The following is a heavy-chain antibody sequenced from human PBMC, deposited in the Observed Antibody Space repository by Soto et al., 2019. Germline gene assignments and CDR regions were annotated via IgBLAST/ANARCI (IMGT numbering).Heavy chain of an antibody. Sequence: GASVKVSCKASGYTFTSYYMHWVRQAPGQGLEWMGIINPSGGSTSYAQKFQGRVTMTRDTSTSTVYMELSSLRSEDTAVYYCARDQGDYYVSSAYLGPFDAFDIWGQGTMVTVSS. CDR2: INPSGGST. CDR3: ARDQGDYYVSSAYLGPFDAFDI. CDR1: GYTFTSYY. J-gene: IGHJ3*02. D-gene: IGHD3-22*01. V-gene: IGHV1-46*01.